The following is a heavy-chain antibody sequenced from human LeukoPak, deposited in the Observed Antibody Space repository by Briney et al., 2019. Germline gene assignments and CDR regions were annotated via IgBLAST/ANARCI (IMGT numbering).Heavy chain of an antibody. V-gene: IGHV4-59*01. CDR3: ARWAGSWTARWYDY. J-gene: IGHJ4*02. CDR2: IYYSGST. D-gene: IGHD6-13*01. CDR1: GGSISNSY. Sequence: PSETLSLTCTVSGGSISNSYWNWIRQPAGKGLEWIGYIYYSGSTNYNPSLKSRVTISVDTSKNQFSLKLSSVTAADTAVYYCARWAGSWTARWYDYWGQGTLVTVSS.